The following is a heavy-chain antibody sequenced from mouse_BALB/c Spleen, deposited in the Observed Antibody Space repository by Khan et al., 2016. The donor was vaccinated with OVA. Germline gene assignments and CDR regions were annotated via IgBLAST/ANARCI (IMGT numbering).Heavy chain of an antibody. Sequence: EVELVESGGGLVQPGGSRKLSCAASGFTFSDYGMAWVRQAPGKGPEWVAFISNLAYSIYYADTVTGRFTISRENAKNTLYLEMSSLRSEDTAMDYCARRGIRLGAMAYWGPGTSVTVSS. CDR2: ISNLAYSI. CDR3: ARRGIRLGAMAY. J-gene: IGHJ4*01. CDR1: GFTFSDYG. D-gene: IGHD1-2*01. V-gene: IGHV5-15*02.